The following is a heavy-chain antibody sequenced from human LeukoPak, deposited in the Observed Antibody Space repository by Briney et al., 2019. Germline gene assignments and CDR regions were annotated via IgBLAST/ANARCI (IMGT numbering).Heavy chain of an antibody. CDR1: GGSISSYY. Sequence: SETLSLTCTVSGGSISSYYWSWIRQPPGKGLEWIGYIYYSGSTNYNPSLKSRVTISVDTSKNQFSLKLSSVTAADTAVYYCARGKGGYYPYYFDYWGQGTLVTVSS. V-gene: IGHV4-59*01. CDR3: ARGKGGYYPYYFDY. CDR2: IYYSGST. J-gene: IGHJ4*02. D-gene: IGHD3-22*01.